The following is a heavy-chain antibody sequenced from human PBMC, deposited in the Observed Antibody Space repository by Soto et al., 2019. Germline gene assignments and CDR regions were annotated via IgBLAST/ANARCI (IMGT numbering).Heavy chain of an antibody. Sequence: QVQLVQSGAEVKKPGASVKVSCKASGYTFTSYGISWVRQAPGQGLEWMGWISAYNGNTNYAQKLQGRVTMTTDTSXSXXYMELRSLRSDDTAVYYCASTIITMVRGVTLKNDYWGQGTLVTVSS. J-gene: IGHJ4*02. CDR3: ASTIITMVRGVTLKNDY. V-gene: IGHV1-18*01. CDR2: ISAYNGNT. CDR1: GYTFTSYG. D-gene: IGHD3-10*01.